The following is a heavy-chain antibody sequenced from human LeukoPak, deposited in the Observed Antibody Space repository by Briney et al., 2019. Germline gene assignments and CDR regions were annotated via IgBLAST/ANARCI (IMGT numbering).Heavy chain of an antibody. CDR2: IYRGGST. CDR1: GFTVSTNC. V-gene: IGHV3-66*02. CDR3: ASLAY. Sequence: GGSLRLSCIASGFTVSTNCMTWVRQAPGKGLEWVSVIYRGGSTYYSDSVKGRFTISRDSSENTLYLQMSSLTTEDTAVYYCASLAYWGQGTLVTVSS. J-gene: IGHJ4*02.